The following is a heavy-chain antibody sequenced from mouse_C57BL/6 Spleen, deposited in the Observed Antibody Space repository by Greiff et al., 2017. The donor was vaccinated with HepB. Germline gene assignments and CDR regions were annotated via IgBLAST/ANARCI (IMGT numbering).Heavy chain of an antibody. Sequence: EVKVVESGGGLVQPGESLKLSCESNEYEFPSHDLSWVRKNPEKRLELVAGIKSDGGSTYYPDTMERRFIISRDNTKKTLYLQMSSLRSEDTALYYCARHDSSGGMDYWGQGTSVTVSS. D-gene: IGHD3-2*02. CDR3: ARHDSSGGMDY. CDR1: EYEFPSHD. V-gene: IGHV5-2*01. J-gene: IGHJ4*01. CDR2: IKSDGGST.